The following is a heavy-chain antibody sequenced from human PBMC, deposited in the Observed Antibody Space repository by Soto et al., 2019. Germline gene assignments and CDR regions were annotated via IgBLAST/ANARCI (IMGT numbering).Heavy chain of an antibody. CDR3: SRGILV. CDR2: ISYGGST. CDR1: GGSINSGGYC. J-gene: IGHJ4*02. D-gene: IGHD5-18*01. V-gene: IGHV4-31*03. Sequence: SETLSLTCTFSGGSINSGGYCLSWIRQHPGKGLDWIGCISYGGSTSYNPSLKSRVTISVDTSKNQFSLKLTSVTAADTAVYYCSRGILVWGQGALVTVSS.